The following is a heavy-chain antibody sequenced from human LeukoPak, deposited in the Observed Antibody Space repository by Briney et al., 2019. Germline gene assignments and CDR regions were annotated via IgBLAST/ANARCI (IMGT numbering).Heavy chain of an antibody. CDR2: INHSGST. Sequence: SETLSLTCAVYGGSFSGYYWSWIRQPPGKGLEWIGEINHSGSTNYNPSLKSRVTISVDTSKNQFSLKLSSVTAADTAVYYCARGHRAHGYSGYDSSNWFDPWGQGTLVTVSS. V-gene: IGHV4-34*01. CDR3: ARGHRAHGYSGYDSSNWFDP. CDR1: GGSFSGYY. J-gene: IGHJ5*02. D-gene: IGHD5-12*01.